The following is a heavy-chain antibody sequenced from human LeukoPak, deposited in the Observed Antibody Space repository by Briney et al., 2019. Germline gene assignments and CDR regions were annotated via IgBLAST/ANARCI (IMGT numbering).Heavy chain of an antibody. J-gene: IGHJ4*02. CDR2: VNPNSGNT. CDR3: ARAPVGYGDLYYFDY. D-gene: IGHD4-17*01. CDR1: GYTFTNYD. V-gene: IGHV1-8*03. Sequence: ASVKVSCKASGYTFTNYDINWVRQATGQGLKWMGWVNPNSGNTGYAQKFQGRVTITRNTSISTAYLELSSLRSEDTAVYYCARAPVGYGDLYYFDYWGQGTLVTVSS.